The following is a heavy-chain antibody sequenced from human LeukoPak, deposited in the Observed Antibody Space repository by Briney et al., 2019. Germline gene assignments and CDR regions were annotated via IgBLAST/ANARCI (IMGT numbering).Heavy chain of an antibody. Sequence: ASVKVSCKASGYTFTSNYMHWVRQAPGQGLEWMGIINPSGGSTSYAQKSQGRVTMTRDTSTSTVYMGLSSLRSEDTAVYYCARQLERRTYYYGMDVWGQGTTVTVSS. CDR2: INPSGGST. J-gene: IGHJ6*02. CDR1: GYTFTSNY. V-gene: IGHV1-46*01. D-gene: IGHD1-1*01. CDR3: ARQLERRTYYYGMDV.